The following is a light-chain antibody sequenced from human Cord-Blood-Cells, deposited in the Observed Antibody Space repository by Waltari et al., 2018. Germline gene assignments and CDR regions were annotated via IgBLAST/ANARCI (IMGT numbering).Light chain of an antibody. CDR1: SSDVGGYNS. CDR3: SSYAGSNNEV. V-gene: IGLV2-8*01. CDR2: EVS. Sequence: QSALTQPPSASGSPGPSVTISCTGTSSDVGGYNSVPWYQQHPGKAPKLMIYEVSKRPSGVPDRFSGSKSGNTASLTVSGLQAEDEADYYCSSYAGSNNEVFGGGTKLTVL. J-gene: IGLJ2*01.